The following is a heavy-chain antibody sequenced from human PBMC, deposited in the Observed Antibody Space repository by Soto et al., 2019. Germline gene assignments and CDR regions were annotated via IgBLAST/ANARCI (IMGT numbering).Heavy chain of an antibody. CDR2: ISGSGGST. J-gene: IGHJ4*02. CDR3: AKANSFYCSRTSCYAYYFDY. V-gene: IGHV3-23*01. CDR1: GFTFSNYA. Sequence: EVQLLESGGGLVQPGGSLRLSCAASGFTFSNYAMSWLRQAPGKGLEWVSSISGSGGSTYYVDSVKGRFTISRDNYKTTLYLQVNSLRVEDTAVYYCAKANSFYCSRTSCYAYYFDYWGQGTLVTVSS. D-gene: IGHD2-2*01.